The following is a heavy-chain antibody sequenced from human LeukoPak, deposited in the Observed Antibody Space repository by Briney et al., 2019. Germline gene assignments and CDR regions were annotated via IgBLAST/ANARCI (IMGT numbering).Heavy chain of an antibody. Sequence: PGGSLRLSCAASGFTFSSYAMRWVRQAPGKGLEWVSGISGSGFSTYYADSVKGRFTISRDNSKNTLYLQMNSLRAEDTAVYYCAKGSPSIAVASYDHWGQGTLVTVSS. D-gene: IGHD6-19*01. J-gene: IGHJ4*02. V-gene: IGHV3-23*01. CDR3: AKGSPSIAVASYDH. CDR1: GFTFSSYA. CDR2: ISGSGFST.